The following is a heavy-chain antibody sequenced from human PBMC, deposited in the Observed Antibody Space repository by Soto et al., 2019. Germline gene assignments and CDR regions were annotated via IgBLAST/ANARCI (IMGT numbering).Heavy chain of an antibody. CDR1: GFTFSSYG. V-gene: IGHV3-30*18. CDR2: ISYDGSYK. D-gene: IGHD5-12*01. CDR3: AKEGSVVATTPDFDY. J-gene: IGHJ4*02. Sequence: QVQLVESGGGVVQPRRSLRLSCAASGFTFSSYGMHWVRQAPGKGLEWVAVISYDGSYKYYADSMKGRVTISRDNSKNTLYVQMNSLRAEDTAVYYCAKEGSVVATTPDFDYWGQGTLVTVSS.